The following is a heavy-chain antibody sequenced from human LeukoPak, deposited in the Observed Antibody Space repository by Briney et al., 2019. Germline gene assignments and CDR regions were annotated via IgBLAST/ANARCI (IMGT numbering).Heavy chain of an antibody. CDR3: AREVSEGFDF. V-gene: IGHV3-21*01. Sequence: GGSLRLSCAASGFTFSNFLMTWVRQAPGKGLEWVSSFGTRSTSVYHAGSVKGRFAISRDNAKNSLYLQMNSLRAEDTALYYCAREVSEGFDFWGPGTLVTVSS. J-gene: IGHJ4*02. D-gene: IGHD3-22*01. CDR1: GFTFSNFL. CDR2: FGTRSTSV.